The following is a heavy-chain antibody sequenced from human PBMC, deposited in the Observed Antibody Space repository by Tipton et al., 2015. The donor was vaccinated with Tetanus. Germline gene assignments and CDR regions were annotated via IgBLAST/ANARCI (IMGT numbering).Heavy chain of an antibody. CDR3: ARDLRNYYDSSGYSDY. CDR2: ISSSSSYI. V-gene: IGHV3-21*01. J-gene: IGHJ4*02. CDR1: GFTFSYYA. D-gene: IGHD3-22*01. Sequence: SLRLSCATSGFTFSYYAMNWVRQAPGKGLEWVSSISSSSSYIYYADSVKGRFTISRDNAKNSLYLQMNSLRAEDTAVYYCARDLRNYYDSSGYSDYWGQGTLVTVSS.